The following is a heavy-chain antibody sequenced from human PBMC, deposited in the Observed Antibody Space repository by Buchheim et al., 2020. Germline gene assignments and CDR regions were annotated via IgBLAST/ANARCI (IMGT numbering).Heavy chain of an antibody. CDR2: ISSSGSTI. D-gene: IGHD3-22*01. Sequence: EVQLVESGGGLVQPGGSLRLSCAASGFTFSSYEMNWVRQAPGKGLEWVSYISSSGSTIYYADSVKGRFTISRDNAKNSLYLQMNSLRAEDTAVYYCAKDHYYDATGYRWFDPWGQGTL. CDR1: GFTFSSYE. J-gene: IGHJ5*02. V-gene: IGHV3-48*03. CDR3: AKDHYYDATGYRWFDP.